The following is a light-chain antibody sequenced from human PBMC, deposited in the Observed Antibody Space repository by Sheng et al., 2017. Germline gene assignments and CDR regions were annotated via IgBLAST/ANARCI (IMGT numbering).Light chain of an antibody. V-gene: IGLV3-9*01. J-gene: IGLJ2*01. CDR1: DIGSQN. CDR2: RDS. Sequence: SYELTQPHSVSVALGQTATITCEGDDIGSQNVHWYQQQPGQAPMLVIYRDSRRPSGIPERFSGFNSGNTATLTISRVQDVYEAVYYCQLWFGGTVFGGGTKLTVL. CDR3: QLWFGGTV.